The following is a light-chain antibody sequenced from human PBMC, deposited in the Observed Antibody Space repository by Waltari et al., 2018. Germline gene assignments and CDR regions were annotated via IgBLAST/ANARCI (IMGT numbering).Light chain of an antibody. Sequence: AIRMTQSPSSFSASTGDRVTITCRASQGISSYLAWYQQKPGKAPKRLISAASTLQSGVPSRFSGSGSGTDFTLTISCLQSEDFATYYCQQYYSYPFTFGPGTKVDIK. CDR3: QQYYSYPFT. CDR1: QGISSY. V-gene: IGKV1-8*01. CDR2: AAS. J-gene: IGKJ3*01.